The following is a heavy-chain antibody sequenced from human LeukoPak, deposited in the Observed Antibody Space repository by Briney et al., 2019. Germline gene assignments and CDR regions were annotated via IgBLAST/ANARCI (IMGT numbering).Heavy chain of an antibody. CDR2: IYSGGST. J-gene: IGHJ4*02. CDR3: AKTPVATIRYFDY. D-gene: IGHD5-12*01. Sequence: GGSLRLSCAASGFTVSRNYMTWVRQAPGKGLEWVSLIYSGGSTYYADSVKGRFIISRDNSKNTLYLQVNSLRAEDTAVYYCAKTPVATIRYFDYWGQGTMVTVSS. V-gene: IGHV3-66*01. CDR1: GFTVSRNY.